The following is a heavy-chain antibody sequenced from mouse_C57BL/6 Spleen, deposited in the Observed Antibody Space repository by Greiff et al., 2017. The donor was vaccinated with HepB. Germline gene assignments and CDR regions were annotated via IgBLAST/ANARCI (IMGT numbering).Heavy chain of an antibody. CDR2: IYPGDGDT. CDR3: ANAGSSYNYAMDY. CDR1: GYAFSSYW. V-gene: IGHV1-80*01. J-gene: IGHJ4*01. Sequence: VQLQHSGAELVKPGASVKISCKASGYAFSSYWMNWVKQRPGKGLEWIGQIYPGDGDTNYNGKFKGKATLTADKSSSTAYMQLSSLTSEDSAVYFCANAGSSYNYAMDYWGQGTSVTVSS. D-gene: IGHD1-1*01.